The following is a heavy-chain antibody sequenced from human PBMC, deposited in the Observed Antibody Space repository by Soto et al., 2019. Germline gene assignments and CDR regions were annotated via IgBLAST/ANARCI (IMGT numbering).Heavy chain of an antibody. D-gene: IGHD3-9*01. CDR2: INSDGSST. Sequence: PGGSLRLSCAASGFTFSSYCMHWVRQAPGKGLVWVSRINSDGSSTSYADSVKGRFTISRDNAKNTLYLQMNSLRAEDTAVYYCARGRYPFYVLRYLKFDPWGQGTLVTVSS. CDR3: ARGRYPFYVLRYLKFDP. CDR1: GFTFSSYC. J-gene: IGHJ5*02. V-gene: IGHV3-74*01.